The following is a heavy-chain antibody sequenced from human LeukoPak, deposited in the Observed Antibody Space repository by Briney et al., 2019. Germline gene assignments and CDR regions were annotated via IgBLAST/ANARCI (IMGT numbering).Heavy chain of an antibody. CDR1: GFTFSSYS. CDR3: AKARGTYYDFWSITS. Sequence: GGSLRLSCAASGFTFSSYSMNWVRQAPGKGLEWVSSISSSSSYIYYADSVKGRFTISRDNAKNSLYLQMNSLRAEDMALYYCAKARGTYYDFWSITSWGQGTLVTVSS. CDR2: ISSSSSYI. V-gene: IGHV3-21*04. J-gene: IGHJ5*02. D-gene: IGHD3-3*01.